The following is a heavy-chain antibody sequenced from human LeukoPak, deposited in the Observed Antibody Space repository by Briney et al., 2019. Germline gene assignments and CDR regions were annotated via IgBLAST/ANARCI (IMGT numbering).Heavy chain of an antibody. CDR2: IYHSGST. CDR3: ARGGLANYFDY. CDR1: GASISSGGYY. J-gene: IGHJ4*02. V-gene: IGHV4-31*03. Sequence: SETLSLTCTVSGASISSGGYYWSWIRQHPGKSLEWIGYIYHSGSTYYNPSLKSRVTISVDTSKNQFSLKLTSVTAADTAVYYCARGGLANYFDYWGQGTLVPVSS. D-gene: IGHD3/OR15-3a*01.